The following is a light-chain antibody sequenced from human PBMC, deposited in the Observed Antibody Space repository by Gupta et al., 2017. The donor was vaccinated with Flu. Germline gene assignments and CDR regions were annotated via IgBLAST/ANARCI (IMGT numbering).Light chain of an antibody. CDR3: AAWDDSRNGPVV. V-gene: IGLV1-44*01. Sequence: SNTGSNTVTWCHQLTGTAANLLIYSNNQRPSGVPDRCSGAKSGTSASLAISRLQSEDEADYYCAAWDDSRNGPVVFGGGTKLTVL. CDR1: SNTGSNT. J-gene: IGLJ2*01. CDR2: SNN.